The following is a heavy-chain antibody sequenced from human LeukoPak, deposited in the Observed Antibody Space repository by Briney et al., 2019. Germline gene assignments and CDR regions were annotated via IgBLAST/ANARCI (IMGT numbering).Heavy chain of an antibody. CDR3: ARSDLGTITAGPFEY. D-gene: IGHD5-12*01. CDR2: TTGCPSSK. CDR1: GYTFTYYG. V-gene: IGHV1-18*01. Sequence: RASVKLCCKSSGYTFTYYGIAWERQAPGQGLEWMGWTTGCPSSKEYAHNFKDRITMTIDTSTSTAYMDLLSLRSDDTDISSCARSDLGTITAGPFEYWGQGTLVAVSS. J-gene: IGHJ4*02.